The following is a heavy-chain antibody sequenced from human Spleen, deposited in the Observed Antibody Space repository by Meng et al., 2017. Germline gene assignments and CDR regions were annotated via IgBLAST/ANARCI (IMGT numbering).Heavy chain of an antibody. J-gene: IGHJ4*02. Sequence: SVKVSCKALGGIFSNYVIGWVRQAPGQGLEGMGGINAVFGTTNYAQKFQGRVTITTDESTSTVYMELTSLTSEDTAVYFCARKAGNCISTTCYSLDYWGQGTLVTVSS. V-gene: IGHV1-69*05. CDR3: ARKAGNCISTTCYSLDY. D-gene: IGHD2-2*01. CDR2: INAVFGTT. CDR1: GGIFSNYV.